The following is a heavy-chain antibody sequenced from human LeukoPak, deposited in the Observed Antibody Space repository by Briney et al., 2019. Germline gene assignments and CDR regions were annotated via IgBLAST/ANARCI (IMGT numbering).Heavy chain of an antibody. CDR3: ARDPYDWRGYFPPGFDY. J-gene: IGHJ4*02. V-gene: IGHV1-2*02. D-gene: IGHD3-22*01. CDR1: GYTFTGYY. Sequence: ASVKVSCKASGYTFTGYYMHWVRQAHGQGLEWMGWINPNSGGTNYAQKFQGRVTITRDTSISTAYMELSRLRSDDKAVYDCARDPYDWRGYFPPGFDYWGQGTLVTVSS. CDR2: INPNSGGT.